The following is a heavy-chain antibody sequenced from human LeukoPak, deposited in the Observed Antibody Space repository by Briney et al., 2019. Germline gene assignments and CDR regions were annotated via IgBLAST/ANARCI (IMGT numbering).Heavy chain of an antibody. V-gene: IGHV3-33*01. CDR1: GFTFSSYG. CDR2: VWYDGTNT. D-gene: IGHD3-3*01. J-gene: IGHJ4*02. CDR3: ARDLRLFGVLNVFDY. Sequence: PGGSLRPSCAASGFTFSSYGMHWVRQAPGKGLEWVAVVWYDGTNTYYADSVKGRFTISRDNSKNTLYLQMTSLRAEDTAVYYCARDLRLFGVLNVFDYWGQGTLVTVSS.